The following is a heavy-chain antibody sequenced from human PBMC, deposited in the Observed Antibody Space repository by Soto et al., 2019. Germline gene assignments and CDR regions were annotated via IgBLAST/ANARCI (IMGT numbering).Heavy chain of an antibody. CDR2: IDPSDSYT. J-gene: IGHJ4*02. D-gene: IGHD3-9*01. V-gene: IGHV5-10-1*01. CDR1: GYSFTSYW. Sequence: GESLKISCKGSGYSFTSYWITWVRQMPGKGLEWMGRIDPSDSYTNYSPSFQGHVTISADKSISTPYLQWSSLKASDTAMYYCARRGYDILTYPDYWGQGTLVTVSS. CDR3: ARRGYDILTYPDY.